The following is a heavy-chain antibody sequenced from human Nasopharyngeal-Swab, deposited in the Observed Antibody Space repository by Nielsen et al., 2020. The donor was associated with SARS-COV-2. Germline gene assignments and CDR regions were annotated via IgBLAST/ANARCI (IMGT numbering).Heavy chain of an antibody. Sequence: GGSLRLSCAASGFTFSSYAMSWVRQAPGKGLEWVSAISGSGGSTYYADSVKCRFTISRDNSKNTLYLQMNSLRAEDTAVYYCAKMARFSSGSDWFDPWGQGTLVTVSS. CDR2: ISGSGGST. D-gene: IGHD6-19*01. CDR3: AKMARFSSGSDWFDP. CDR1: GFTFSSYA. V-gene: IGHV3-23*01. J-gene: IGHJ5*02.